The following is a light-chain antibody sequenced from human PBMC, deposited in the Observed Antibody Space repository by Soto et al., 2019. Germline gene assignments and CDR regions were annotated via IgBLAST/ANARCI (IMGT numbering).Light chain of an antibody. CDR3: AAWDDSLNGVL. Sequence: QSVLTQPPSVSAAPGQKVTISCSGSSSNIGNNYVSWYQQLPGTAPKLLIYDNNKRPSGIPDRFSGSKSGTSASLAISGLQSEDEADYYCAAWDDSLNGVLFGGGTKVTVL. J-gene: IGLJ2*01. CDR1: SSNIGNNY. CDR2: DNN. V-gene: IGLV1-51*01.